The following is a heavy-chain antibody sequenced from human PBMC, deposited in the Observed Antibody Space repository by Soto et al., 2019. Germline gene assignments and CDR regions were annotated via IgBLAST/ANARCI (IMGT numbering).Heavy chain of an antibody. V-gene: IGHV1-3*01. J-gene: IGHJ6*02. CDR3: ASSYYYDSSGYSSLYYYYGMDV. CDR2: INAGNGNT. CDR1: GYTFTSYV. D-gene: IGHD3-22*01. Sequence: ASVKVSCKTSGYTFTSYVIHWVRQAPGQRPEWMGWINAGNGNTKYSQMFQGRVTITRDTSASTAYMELSSLRSEDTAVYYCASSYYYDSSGYSSLYYYYGMDVWGQGTTVTVSS.